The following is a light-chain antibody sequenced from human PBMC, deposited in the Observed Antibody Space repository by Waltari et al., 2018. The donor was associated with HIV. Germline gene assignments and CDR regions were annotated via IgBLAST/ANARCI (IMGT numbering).Light chain of an antibody. CDR3: AAWDDNLGGLV. CDR2: RTD. Sequence: AGRSNIGSNYVYWYQQLPGTAPKLLIYRTDQRPSWVPDRFSGSKSGTSASLAISGFRSEDEADYYCAAWDDNLGGLVFGGGTKPTVL. V-gene: IGLV1-47*01. CDR1: RSNIGSNY. J-gene: IGLJ2*01.